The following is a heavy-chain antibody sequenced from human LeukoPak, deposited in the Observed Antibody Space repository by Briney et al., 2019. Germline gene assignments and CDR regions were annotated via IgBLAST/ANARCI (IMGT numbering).Heavy chain of an antibody. Sequence: PGGSLRLSRAASGFTFSSYSMNWVRQAPGKGLEWVSSISSSSYIYYADSVKGRFTISRDNAKNSLYLQMNSLRAEDTAVYYCARGVTTARPLDYYYYMDVWGKGTTVTVSS. J-gene: IGHJ6*03. CDR1: GFTFSSYS. V-gene: IGHV3-21*01. CDR2: ISSSSYI. D-gene: IGHD4-17*01. CDR3: ARGVTTARPLDYYYYMDV.